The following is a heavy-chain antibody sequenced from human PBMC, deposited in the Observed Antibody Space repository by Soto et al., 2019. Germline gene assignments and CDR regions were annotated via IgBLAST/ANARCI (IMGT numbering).Heavy chain of an antibody. V-gene: IGHV3-23*01. J-gene: IGHJ4*02. CDR1: GFTFSSYA. CDR3: ARWGCSGSNCNLNQRSFDL. Sequence: GGSLRLSCAASGFTFSSYAMSWVRQAPGKGLEWVAAIRGSGGSTYYADSVKGRFTISRDNSKNTLSLQMNSLRVEDTAVYYCARWGCSGSNCNLNQRSFDLWGQGTLVTVSS. CDR2: IRGSGGST. D-gene: IGHD2-15*01.